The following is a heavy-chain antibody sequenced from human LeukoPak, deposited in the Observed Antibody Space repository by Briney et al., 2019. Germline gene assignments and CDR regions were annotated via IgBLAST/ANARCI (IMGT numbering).Heavy chain of an antibody. CDR2: ISYDGSNK. CDR3: ARDWGLEI. D-gene: IGHD3-16*01. V-gene: IGHV3-30-3*01. Sequence: GRSLRLSCAASGFTFSSYTMPWVRQAPGKGLEWVAVISYDGSNKFYADSVKGRFTISRDNSKITLYLQMNSLRAEDTAVYYCARDWGLEIWGQGTMVTVSS. J-gene: IGHJ3*02. CDR1: GFTFSSYT.